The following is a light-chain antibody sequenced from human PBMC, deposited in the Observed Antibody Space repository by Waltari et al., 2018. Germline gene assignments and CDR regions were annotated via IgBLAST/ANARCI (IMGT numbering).Light chain of an antibody. Sequence: TCRASQSVKNNLAWYQQKPGKAPKVLIHKASRLESGVPSRFSGSGYGTEFTLTISSLQPDDFATYYCQEYDSLPVTFGDGTKVDMK. CDR1: QSVKNN. J-gene: IGKJ4*01. CDR2: KAS. V-gene: IGKV1-5*03. CDR3: QEYDSLPVT.